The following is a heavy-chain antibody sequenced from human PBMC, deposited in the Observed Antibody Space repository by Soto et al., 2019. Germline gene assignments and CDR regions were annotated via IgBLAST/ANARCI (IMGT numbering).Heavy chain of an antibody. J-gene: IGHJ4*02. D-gene: IGHD3-3*01. CDR1: GGSISSGGYY. V-gene: IGHV4-31*03. CDR2: IYYSGST. Sequence: SETLSLTCTVSGGSISSGGYYWSWIRQHPGKGLEWIGYIYYSGSTYYNPSLKSRVTISVDTSKNQFSLKLSSVTAADTAVYYCARTTKTYYDFWSGSPGWYFDYWGQGTLVTVSS. CDR3: ARTTKTYYDFWSGSPGWYFDY.